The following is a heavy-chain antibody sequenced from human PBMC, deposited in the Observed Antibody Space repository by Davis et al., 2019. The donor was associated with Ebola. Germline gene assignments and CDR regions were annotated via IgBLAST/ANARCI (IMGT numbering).Heavy chain of an antibody. CDR2: IDSDDDK. D-gene: IGHD3-3*01. Sequence: SGPTLVKPTQTLTLTCTFSGFPLSTSGMCVSWIRQPPGKALEWLVLIDSDDDKYYSTSLKTRPTLSKDTSKTQVVLTMTNMDPVDTATYYCARTLNEYDFWSGYYQSTYYFDYWGQGTLVTVSS. CDR1: GFPLSTSGMC. V-gene: IGHV2-70*01. J-gene: IGHJ4*02. CDR3: ARTLNEYDFWSGYYQSTYYFDY.